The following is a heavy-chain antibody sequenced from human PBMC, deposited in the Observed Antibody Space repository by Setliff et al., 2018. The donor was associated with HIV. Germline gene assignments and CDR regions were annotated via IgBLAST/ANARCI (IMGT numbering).Heavy chain of an antibody. J-gene: IGHJ4*02. V-gene: IGHV3-49*04. D-gene: IGHD5-18*01. CDR3: GVGAFEGHSYGWVERYFDY. Sequence: GESLKISCTTSGFNFGDYGMSWVRQAPGKGLEWGSFIRNKDYGETTEYAASVKGRFTISRDDSNSIAYLQMSSLTTEDTAVYYCGVGAFEGHSYGWVERYFDYWGQGTLVTVSS. CDR2: IRNKDYGETT. CDR1: GFNFGDYG.